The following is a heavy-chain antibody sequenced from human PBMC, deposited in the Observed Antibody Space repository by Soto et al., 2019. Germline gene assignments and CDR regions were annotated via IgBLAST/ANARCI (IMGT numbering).Heavy chain of an antibody. D-gene: IGHD3-10*01. CDR3: ARDTNFYASGSGVDY. J-gene: IGHJ4*02. CDR1: GFTFSSYS. CDR2: ITSRSNYI. Sequence: EVQLVQSGGGLVKPGGSPRLSCAASGFTFSSYSMNWVRQAPGKGLEWVSSITSRSNYIHYADSVRGRFTISRDNAQNSLYLQMISLRGEDTAVYYCARDTNFYASGSGVDYWGQGTLVTVSS. V-gene: IGHV3-21*06.